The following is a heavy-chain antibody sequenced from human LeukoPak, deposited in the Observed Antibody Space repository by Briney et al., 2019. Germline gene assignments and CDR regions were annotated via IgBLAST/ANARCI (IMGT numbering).Heavy chain of an antibody. CDR1: GYTFTNYA. CDR3: ASGSGIAAASSGY. V-gene: IGHV1-18*01. J-gene: IGHJ4*02. D-gene: IGHD6-13*01. CDR2: ISAYNGNI. Sequence: ASVKVSCKASGYTFTNYAISWARQAPGQGLEWMGWISAYNGNINYAQKLQGRVTVTTDTSTTTAYMELRSLRSDDTAVYYCASGSGIAAASSGYWGQGTLVTVSS.